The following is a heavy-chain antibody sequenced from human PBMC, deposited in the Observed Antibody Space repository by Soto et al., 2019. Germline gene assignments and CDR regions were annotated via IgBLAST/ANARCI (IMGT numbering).Heavy chain of an antibody. D-gene: IGHD3-3*01. Sequence: GSLRLSGVAAGLTLSTYEMNWVRQAPGRGLEWISYISGSSSMIYYTDSVKGRFTIYRDNAKNSLYLQMNSLRAEDTAVYYCANDFWSEYRWGQGTMVTVSS. V-gene: IGHV3-48*03. CDR1: GLTLSTYE. CDR3: ANDFWSEYR. J-gene: IGHJ4*02. CDR2: ISGSSSMI.